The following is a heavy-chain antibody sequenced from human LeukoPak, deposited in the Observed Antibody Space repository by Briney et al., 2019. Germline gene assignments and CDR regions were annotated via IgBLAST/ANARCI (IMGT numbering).Heavy chain of an antibody. CDR3: GRVGGRSKAAKGDAFDI. CDR2: ISSGSTYM. V-gene: IGHV3-21*01. CDR1: GYTFSSYS. D-gene: IGHD6-6*01. J-gene: IGHJ3*02. Sequence: GGSLRLSCAASGYTFSSYSMNWVRQAPGKGLEWVSSISSGSTYMYYADSVKGRFTISRDNAQNSMYLQMNSLRAEDTAVYYCGRVGGRSKAAKGDAFDIWGQGTMVTVSS.